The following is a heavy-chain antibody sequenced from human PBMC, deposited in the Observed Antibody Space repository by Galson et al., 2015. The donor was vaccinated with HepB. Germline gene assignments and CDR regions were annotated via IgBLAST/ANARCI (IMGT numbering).Heavy chain of an antibody. CDR2: IIPIFGTA. D-gene: IGHD2-8*01. CDR1: GGTFSSYA. Sequence: SVKVSCKASGGTFSSYAISWVRQAPGQGLEWMGGIIPIFGTANYAQKFQGRVTITADESTSTAYMELSSLRSEDTAVYYCALIGRDYYYYMDVWGKGTTVTVSS. J-gene: IGHJ6*03. CDR3: ALIGRDYYYYMDV. V-gene: IGHV1-69*13.